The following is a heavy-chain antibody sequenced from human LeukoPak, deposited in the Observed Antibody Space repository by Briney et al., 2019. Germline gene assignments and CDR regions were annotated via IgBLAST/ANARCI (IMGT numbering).Heavy chain of an antibody. CDR2: IIPVLGIT. J-gene: IGHJ4*02. V-gene: IGHV1-69*02. Sequence: SVKVSCKGSGGTFSSYTISWVRQAPGQGLEWMGRIIPVLGITNYAQKFQGRVTITADKSTSTAYMELSSLRSEDTAVYYCARSVAVAGDYFDYWGQGTLVTVSS. D-gene: IGHD6-19*01. CDR1: GGTFSSYT. CDR3: ARSVAVAGDYFDY.